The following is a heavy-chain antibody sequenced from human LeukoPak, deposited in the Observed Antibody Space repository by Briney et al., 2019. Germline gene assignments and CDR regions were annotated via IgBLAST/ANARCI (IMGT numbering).Heavy chain of an antibody. J-gene: IGHJ4*02. Sequence: ASVKVSCKASGYTFTSYYMHWVRQAPGQGLEWMGIINPSGGSTSYAQKFQGRVTMTRDMSTSTVYMELSSLRSEDTAVYYCAREGWLTPFDYWGQGTLVTVSS. CDR1: GYTFTSYY. CDR2: INPSGGST. D-gene: IGHD5-12*01. V-gene: IGHV1-46*01. CDR3: AREGWLTPFDY.